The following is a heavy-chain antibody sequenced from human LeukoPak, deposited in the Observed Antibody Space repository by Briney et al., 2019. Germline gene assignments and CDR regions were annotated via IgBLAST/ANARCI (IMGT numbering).Heavy chain of an antibody. V-gene: IGHV1-46*01. D-gene: IGHD2-21*02. CDR2: INPSAGST. CDR1: GYTFTSCY. J-gene: IGHJ4*02. Sequence: ASVKVSCKTSGYTFTSCYMHGVRQAPGQGLEWMGMINPSAGSTRYAQKFQGRVAMTTDTSTSTVYMELSSLRSEDTAVYYCARGGCGDSAAPFDDWGQGTLVPVSS. CDR3: ARGGCGDSAAPFDD.